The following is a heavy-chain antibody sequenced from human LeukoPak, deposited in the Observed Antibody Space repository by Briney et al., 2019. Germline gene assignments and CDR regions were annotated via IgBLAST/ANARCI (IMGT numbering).Heavy chain of an antibody. CDR2: ISYDGSNK. D-gene: IGHD4-17*01. CDR3: AKDHRNGDYDIGY. Sequence: PGRSLRLSCAASGFTFSSYGMHWVRQAPGKGLEWVAVISYDGSNKYYADSVKGRFTISRDNFKNTLYLQMNSLRAEDTAVYYCAKDHRNGDYDIGYWGQGTLVTVSS. CDR1: GFTFSSYG. V-gene: IGHV3-30*18. J-gene: IGHJ4*02.